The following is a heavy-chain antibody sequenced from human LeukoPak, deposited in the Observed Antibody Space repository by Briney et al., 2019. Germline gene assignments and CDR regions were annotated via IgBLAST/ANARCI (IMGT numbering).Heavy chain of an antibody. CDR3: TKGETAVTSYLHF. Sequence: GGSLRLSCAASRFTFSSYSMNWVRQAPGKGLEWVSFISISSSTIYYADSVKGRFTISRDNAKNSLYLQMNSLRDEDTAVYYCTKGETAVTSYLHFWGQGTLVTVSS. J-gene: IGHJ4*02. CDR2: ISISSSTI. D-gene: IGHD4-17*01. CDR1: RFTFSSYS. V-gene: IGHV3-48*02.